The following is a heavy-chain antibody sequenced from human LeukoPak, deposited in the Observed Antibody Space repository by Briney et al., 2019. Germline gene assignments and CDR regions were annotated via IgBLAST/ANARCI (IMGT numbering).Heavy chain of an antibody. J-gene: IGHJ4*02. CDR1: GFIFDDYA. CDR2: ISWNSGTI. D-gene: IGHD5-12*01. Sequence: GGSLRLSCTASGFIFDDYATHWVRQAPGKGLEWVSGISWNSGTIGYADSVKGRFTISRDNSKNTLYLQMNSLRAEDTAVYYCARGPSGYHNTGGQGTLVTVSS. V-gene: IGHV3-9*01. CDR3: ARGPSGYHNT.